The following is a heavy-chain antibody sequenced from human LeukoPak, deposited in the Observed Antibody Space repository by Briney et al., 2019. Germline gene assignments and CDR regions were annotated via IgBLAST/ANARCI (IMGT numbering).Heavy chain of an antibody. CDR2: IHHSGTT. J-gene: IGHJ4*02. CDR3: ARENSGSYREFDY. Sequence: SETLSLTCTVSGYSITSIYYWGWIRQPPGKGLEWIGSIHHSGTTAYNPSLKSRVTISVDTSKNQFSLKLSSVTAADTAVFYCARENSGSYREFDYWGQGTLVTVSS. CDR1: GYSITSIYY. V-gene: IGHV4-38-2*02. D-gene: IGHD1-26*01.